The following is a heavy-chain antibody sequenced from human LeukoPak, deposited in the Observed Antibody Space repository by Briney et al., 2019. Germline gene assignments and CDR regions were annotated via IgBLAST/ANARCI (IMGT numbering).Heavy chain of an antibody. CDR3: VRGTSRENGYGGDDPY. J-gene: IGHJ4*02. Sequence: GGSLRLSCAGSDFTFATYWMHWVRQAPGKGLVRVSRISTDGIYKTYADSVKGRFTISRDNARNTLFLQMDSLRAEDTAVYYCVRGTSRENGYGGDDPYWGQGTLVIVSP. CDR2: ISTDGIYK. CDR1: DFTFATYW. D-gene: IGHD2-21*02. V-gene: IGHV3-74*03.